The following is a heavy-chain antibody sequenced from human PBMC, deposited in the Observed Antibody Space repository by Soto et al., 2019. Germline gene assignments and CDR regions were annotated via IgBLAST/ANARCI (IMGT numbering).Heavy chain of an antibody. D-gene: IGHD5-12*01. CDR3: ASNEGSGYEYFFDF. Sequence: QVQLKQSGPGLVKPSQTLSLTCSISGDSVSRNNVTWNWIRQAPSRGLEWLGRTFYRSKYYNDYALSVKGRITISADTSKNPSTLQMNSVTTEDTAVYYCASNEGSGYEYFFDFWGQGILVTVSS. CDR1: GDSVSRNNVT. V-gene: IGHV6-1*01. J-gene: IGHJ4*02. CDR2: TFYRSKYYN.